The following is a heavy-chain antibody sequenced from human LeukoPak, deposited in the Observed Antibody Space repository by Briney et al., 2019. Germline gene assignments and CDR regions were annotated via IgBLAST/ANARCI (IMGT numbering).Heavy chain of an antibody. CDR3: ARDVRWLRFVFDN. Sequence: PGGSLRLSCTASGFVFSSYTMNWLRQAPGKGLEWVSSIDTRSDYLYYADSVKGRFTISRDNPKNSVFLQMDRLRDEDSAVYYCARDVRWLRFVFDNWGQGTLVTVSS. V-gene: IGHV3-21*01. CDR1: GFVFSSYT. D-gene: IGHD5-12*01. CDR2: IDTRSDYL. J-gene: IGHJ4*02.